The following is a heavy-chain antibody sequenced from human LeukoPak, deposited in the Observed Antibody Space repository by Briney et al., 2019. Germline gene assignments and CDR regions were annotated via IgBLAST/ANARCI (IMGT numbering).Heavy chain of an antibody. CDR3: ARGIESYGDYGY. CDR2: MYNSGST. J-gene: IGHJ4*02. CDR1: GASMTSYY. Sequence: SETLSLTCTVSGASMTSYYWTWIRQPPGKGLEWIAYMYNSGSTNYNPSLKSRVTISIDTSKNQFSLKLSSLTAADTAIYYCARGIESYGDYGYWGQGILVTVSS. V-gene: IGHV4-59*01. D-gene: IGHD4-17*01.